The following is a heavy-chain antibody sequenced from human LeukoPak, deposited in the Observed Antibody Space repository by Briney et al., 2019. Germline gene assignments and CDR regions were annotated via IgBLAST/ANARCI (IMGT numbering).Heavy chain of an antibody. CDR3: AKGGPTTVPYYYYGLDV. Sequence: GGSLRLSCAASEFTFGNYAMTWVRQAPGKGLEWVSVISGSADRTHYADSVKGRFTISRDNSKNTLYLQMDTLRAEDTAVYYCAKGGPTTVPYYYYGLDVWGQGTTVTVSS. CDR2: ISGSADRT. CDR1: EFTFGNYA. J-gene: IGHJ6*02. D-gene: IGHD4-17*01. V-gene: IGHV3-23*01.